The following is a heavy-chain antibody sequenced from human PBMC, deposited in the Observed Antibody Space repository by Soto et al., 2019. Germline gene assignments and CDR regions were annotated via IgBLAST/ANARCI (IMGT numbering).Heavy chain of an antibody. CDR2: VYYTGGT. Sequence: QVQLQQSGPGLVKPSETLSLTCTVSSGPSSSHNWGWIRQPPGRGLEWIGYVYYTGGTSYNPSLKSRVTISADTSTNHISLTLSSVTAADTAVYYCVRQGIGNLHGLDVWGQGTTVSVSS. CDR3: VRQGIGNLHGLDV. V-gene: IGHV4-59*08. CDR1: SGPSSSHN. D-gene: IGHD1-1*01. J-gene: IGHJ6*02.